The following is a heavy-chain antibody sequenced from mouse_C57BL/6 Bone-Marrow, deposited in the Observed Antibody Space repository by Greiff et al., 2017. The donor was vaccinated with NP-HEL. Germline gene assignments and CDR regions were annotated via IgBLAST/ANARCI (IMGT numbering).Heavy chain of an antibody. Sequence: VQLKESVAELVRPGASVKLSCTASGFNIKNTYMHWVKQRPEQGLEWIGRIDPANGNTKYAPKFQGKATITADTSSNTAYLQLSSLTSEDTAIYYCAPYYYGSSYWYFDVWGTGTTVTVSS. CDR3: APYYYGSSYWYFDV. D-gene: IGHD1-1*01. CDR2: IDPANGNT. J-gene: IGHJ1*03. CDR1: GFNIKNTY. V-gene: IGHV14-3*01.